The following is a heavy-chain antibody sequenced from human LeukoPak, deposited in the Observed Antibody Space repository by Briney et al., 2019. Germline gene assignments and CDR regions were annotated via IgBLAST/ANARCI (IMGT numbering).Heavy chain of an antibody. Sequence: GESLKISCKGSGYSFTSYWIGWVRQMPGKGLEWMGIIYPGDSDTRYSPSFQGQVTISADKSISTAYLQWSSLKASDTAMYYCARHVRITIFGGYYYYMDVWGKGTTVTVSS. V-gene: IGHV5-51*01. D-gene: IGHD3-3*01. CDR1: GYSFTSYW. CDR2: IYPGDSDT. CDR3: ARHVRITIFGGYYYYMDV. J-gene: IGHJ6*03.